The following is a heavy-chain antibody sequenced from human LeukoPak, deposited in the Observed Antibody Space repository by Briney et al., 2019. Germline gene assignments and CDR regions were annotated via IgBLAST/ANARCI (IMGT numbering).Heavy chain of an antibody. CDR1: GFTFSDYY. CDR2: ISNTGSSI. CDR3: ARDYGLDCSSSRCPSPFDY. Sequence: GGSLTLSCEASGFTFSDYYMNWIRQAPGKGLEWVSYISNTGSSIYYADSVKGRFTVSRDNAKNSLSLQMNSLRAEDTAVYYCARDYGLDCSSSRCPSPFDYWGQGTLVTVSS. J-gene: IGHJ4*02. V-gene: IGHV3-11*01. D-gene: IGHD2-2*01.